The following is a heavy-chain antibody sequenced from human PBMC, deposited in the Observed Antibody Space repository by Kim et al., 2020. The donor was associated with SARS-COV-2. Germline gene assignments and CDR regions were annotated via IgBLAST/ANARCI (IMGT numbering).Heavy chain of an antibody. V-gene: IGHV4-4*07. CDR2: IYTSGRT. CDR3: ASALGH. D-gene: IGHD3-16*02. J-gene: IGHJ4*02. Sequence: SESLSLTCTVSGDSLSGDYWSWNRQPAGKGLEWIGRIYTSGRTNYNPSLQSRVTMSVDMSKNKFSLKLSSVTAADTAVYYCASALGHWGQGTLVTVSS. CDR1: GDSLSGDY.